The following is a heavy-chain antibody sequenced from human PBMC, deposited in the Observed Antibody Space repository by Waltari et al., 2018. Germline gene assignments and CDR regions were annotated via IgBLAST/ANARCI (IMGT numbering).Heavy chain of an antibody. V-gene: IGHV3-21*01. CDR3: ARVWHSSGHHLDL. Sequence: EVQLVESGGGLVKPGGSLRLSCAASGFTFSSYSMTWVRQAPGKGLEWVSSISSSSSYIYYADSVKGRFTISRDNAKNSLYLQMNSLRAEDTAVYYCARVWHSSGHHLDLWGRGTLVTVSS. CDR2: ISSSSSYI. J-gene: IGHJ2*01. CDR1: GFTFSSYS. D-gene: IGHD3-22*01.